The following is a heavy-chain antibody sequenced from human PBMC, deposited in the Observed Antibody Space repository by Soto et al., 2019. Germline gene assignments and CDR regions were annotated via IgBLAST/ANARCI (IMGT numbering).Heavy chain of an antibody. CDR3: AYRPSLDWGHFDS. CDR1: GFSLSTTGVG. D-gene: IGHD7-27*01. J-gene: IGHJ4*02. V-gene: IGHV2-5*02. Sequence: QITLKESGPTLVKPTQTLTLTCTFSGFSLSTTGVGVGWIRQPPGKALECLALIYWDDDKRYSPSLTNRLTITKDTSKHHVVLTMTNMHPVDTGTYFCAYRPSLDWGHFDSWGQGTLVTVSS. CDR2: IYWDDDK.